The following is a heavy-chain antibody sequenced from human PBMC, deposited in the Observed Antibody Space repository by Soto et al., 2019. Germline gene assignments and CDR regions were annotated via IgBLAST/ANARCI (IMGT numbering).Heavy chain of an antibody. CDR1: GGSISSGGYS. CDR2: IYHSGST. J-gene: IGHJ6*02. Sequence: SVTLSVTCAVSGGSISSGGYSWSWIRQPPGKGLEWIGYIYHSGSTYYNPSLKSRVTISVDRSKNQFSLKLSSVTAADTAVYYCARVPDRWGQGTTVTVSS. D-gene: IGHD2-2*01. CDR3: ARVPDR. V-gene: IGHV4-30-2*01.